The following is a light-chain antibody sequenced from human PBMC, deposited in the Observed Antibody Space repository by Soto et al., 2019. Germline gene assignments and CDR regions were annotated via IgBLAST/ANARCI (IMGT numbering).Light chain of an antibody. Sequence: DIQISQSLSSLSSSLGDRVTITCRASQSISSYLNWYQQKPGKAPKLLIYAASSLQSGVPSRFSGSGSGTDFTLTISSVQPEDFATYYCQQSYSTPPTFGQGTKVDIK. J-gene: IGKJ1*01. V-gene: IGKV1-39*01. CDR1: QSISSY. CDR3: QQSYSTPPT. CDR2: AAS.